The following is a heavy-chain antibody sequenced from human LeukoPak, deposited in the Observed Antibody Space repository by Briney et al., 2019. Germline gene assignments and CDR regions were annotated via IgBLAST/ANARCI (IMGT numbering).Heavy chain of an antibody. D-gene: IGHD2-15*01. CDR3: AIGYCRGGSCDDEPGDAFDI. CDR2: MNPNSGNT. V-gene: IGHV1-8*03. CDR1: GYTFTGYY. J-gene: IGHJ3*02. Sequence: ASVKVSCKASGYTFTGYYMHWVRQAPGQGLEWMGWMNPNSGNTGYAQKFQGRVTITRNTSISTAYMELSSLRSEDTAVYYCAIGYCRGGSCDDEPGDAFDIWGQGTMVAVSS.